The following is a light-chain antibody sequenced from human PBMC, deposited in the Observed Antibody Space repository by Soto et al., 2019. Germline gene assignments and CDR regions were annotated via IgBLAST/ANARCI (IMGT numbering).Light chain of an antibody. CDR2: EAS. CDR1: HDMSDY. J-gene: IGKJ3*01. Sequence: DIQLTQSPSSVSASVGDGVTITCQASHDMSDYLNWFQQKPGNAPKLLIYEASYLQAGVPSRFSGSGSRTDFTFTISNLQPEDSATYFCQQYADLPCTFGPGTKVDIK. CDR3: QQYADLPCT. V-gene: IGKV1-33*01.